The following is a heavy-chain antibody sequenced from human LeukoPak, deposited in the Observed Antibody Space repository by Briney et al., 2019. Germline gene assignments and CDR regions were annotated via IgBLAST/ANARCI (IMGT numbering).Heavy chain of an antibody. D-gene: IGHD6-13*01. V-gene: IGHV3-53*01. J-gene: IGHJ4*01. CDR3: SRAATLAGPFDF. CDR1: GFIVSSNY. Sequence: GGSLRLSCAASGFIVSSNYMSWVRQPPGKGLEWVSTIYSGGSTYYAGSVKGRFTISRDNSQNTLYLQMNSLRAEDTALYYCSRAATLAGPFDFWGQGTLVTVSA. CDR2: IYSGGST.